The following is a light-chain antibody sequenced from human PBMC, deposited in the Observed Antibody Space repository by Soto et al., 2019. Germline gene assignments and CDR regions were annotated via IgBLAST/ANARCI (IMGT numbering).Light chain of an antibody. V-gene: IGLV1-40*01. J-gene: IGLJ1*01. CDR1: GSNIGAGYD. CDR3: QSYDSSLSGYV. CDR2: SNR. Sequence: QSVVTQPPSVSGAPGQRVTISCTGSGSNIGAGYDVHWYQHLPGTAPELLIYSNRNRPSGVPDRFSGSKSGTSASLAITGLQAEDEADYYCQSYDSSLSGYVFGTGTKLTVL.